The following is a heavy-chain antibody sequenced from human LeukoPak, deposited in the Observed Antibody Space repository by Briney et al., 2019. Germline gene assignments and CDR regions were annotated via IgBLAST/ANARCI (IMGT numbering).Heavy chain of an antibody. Sequence: GGSLRLSCTASGFTFSNYAMNWVRQASGKGLEWVSAISHSGGSTYYADSVKGRFTISRDNSKNTVYLDMDSLRAEDTAVYYCARRYSSIWHNWEMWSQGTLVTVSS. CDR2: ISHSGGST. D-gene: IGHD6-13*01. J-gene: IGHJ4*02. V-gene: IGHV3-23*01. CDR3: ARRYSSIWHNWEM. CDR1: GFTFSNYA.